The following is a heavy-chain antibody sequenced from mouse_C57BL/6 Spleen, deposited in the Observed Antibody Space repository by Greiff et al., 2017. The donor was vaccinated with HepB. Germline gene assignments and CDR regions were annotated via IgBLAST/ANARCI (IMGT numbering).Heavy chain of an antibody. Sequence: DVQLQESGPELVKPGASVKMSCKASGYTFTDYNMHWVKQSHGKSLEWIGYINPNNGGTSYNQKFKGKATLTVNKSSSTAYMELRSLTSEDSAVYYCARNPNYYGSSYDAMDYWGQGTSVTVSS. CDR1: GYTFTDYN. D-gene: IGHD1-1*01. CDR2: INPNNGGT. CDR3: ARNPNYYGSSYDAMDY. J-gene: IGHJ4*01. V-gene: IGHV1-22*01.